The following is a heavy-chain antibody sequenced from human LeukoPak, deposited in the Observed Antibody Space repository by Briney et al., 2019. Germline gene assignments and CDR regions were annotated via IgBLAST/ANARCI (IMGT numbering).Heavy chain of an antibody. J-gene: IGHJ3*02. CDR1: GFTFTNSA. CDR3: AAVGPDYGDYVGDAFDI. V-gene: IGHV1-58*02. D-gene: IGHD4-17*01. CDR2: IVVGSGNT. Sequence: SVKVSCKASGFTFTNSAIQWVRQARGQRLEWIGWIVVGSGNTNYAQKFQERVTITRDMSTSTAYMELSSLRSEDTAVYYCAAVGPDYGDYVGDAFDIWGQGTRVTVSS.